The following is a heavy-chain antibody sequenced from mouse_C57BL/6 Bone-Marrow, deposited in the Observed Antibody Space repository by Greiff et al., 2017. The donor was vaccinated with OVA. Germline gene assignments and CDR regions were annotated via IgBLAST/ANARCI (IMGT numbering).Heavy chain of an antibody. Sequence: VQLKESGPGLVKPSQSLSLTCSVTGYSITSGYYWNWIRQFPGNKLEWMGYISYDGSNNYNPSLKNRIPITRDTSKNQFFLKLNSVTTEDTATYYCARETELGRWYFDVWGTGTTVTVSS. V-gene: IGHV3-6*01. CDR3: ARETELGRWYFDV. D-gene: IGHD4-1*01. CDR2: ISYDGSN. J-gene: IGHJ1*03. CDR1: GYSITSGYY.